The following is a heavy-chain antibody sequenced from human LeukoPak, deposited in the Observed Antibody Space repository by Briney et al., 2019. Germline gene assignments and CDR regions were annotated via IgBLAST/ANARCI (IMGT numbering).Heavy chain of an antibody. V-gene: IGHV3-11*01. J-gene: IGHJ6*02. CDR2: ISSSGSII. CDR3: ARDAYYYGMDV. CDR1: GFTFSDYY. Sequence: GGSLRLSCAASGFTFSDYYMSRIRQAPGKGLEWVSYISSSGSIIYYADSVKGRFTISRDNAKNSLYLQMNSLRAEDTAVYYCARDAYYYGMDVWGQGTTVTVSS.